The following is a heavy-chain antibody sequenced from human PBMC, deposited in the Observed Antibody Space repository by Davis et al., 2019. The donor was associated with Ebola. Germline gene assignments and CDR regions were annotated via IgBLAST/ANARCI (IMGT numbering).Heavy chain of an antibody. CDR2: IRFHGSDK. V-gene: IGHV3-30*02. CDR1: GFTFSSYG. D-gene: IGHD3-22*01. Sequence: GESLKISCAASGFTFSSYGMHWVRQAPGMGLEWVAFIRFHGSDKFYADSVKGRLTISRDNSKNTLYLQMNSLRPEDTAVYYCAKEEGSSGSYPNWGQGTLVTVSS. J-gene: IGHJ4*02. CDR3: AKEEGSSGSYPN.